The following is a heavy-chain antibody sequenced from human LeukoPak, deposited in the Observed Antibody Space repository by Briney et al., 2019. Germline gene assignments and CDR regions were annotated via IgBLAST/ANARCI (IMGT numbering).Heavy chain of an antibody. V-gene: IGHV4-39*07. D-gene: IGHD3-22*01. Sequence: SSETLSLTCTVSGVSISSSSYYWGWIRQPPGKALEWIGEINHTGSTNYNPSLKSRVTISGDTSKNQFSLRLSSVTAADTAVYYCARASYSYDISGWVPFDYWGQGTLVTVSS. CDR2: INHTGST. CDR3: ARASYSYDISGWVPFDY. J-gene: IGHJ4*02. CDR1: GVSISSSSYY.